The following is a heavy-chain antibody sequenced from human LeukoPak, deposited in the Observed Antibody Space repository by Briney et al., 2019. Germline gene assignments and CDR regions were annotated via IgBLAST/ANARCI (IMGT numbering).Heavy chain of an antibody. J-gene: IGHJ4*02. V-gene: IGHV1-2*02. Sequence: GASVKVSCKASGYAFTGYYMHWVRQAPGQGLEWMGWINPNSGGTNYAQKFQGRVTMTRDTSISTAYMELSRLRSDDTAVYYCARGGILGYCSSTSCHPSFKLDYWGQGTLVTVSS. D-gene: IGHD2-2*01. CDR2: INPNSGGT. CDR3: ARGGILGYCSSTSCHPSFKLDY. CDR1: GYAFTGYY.